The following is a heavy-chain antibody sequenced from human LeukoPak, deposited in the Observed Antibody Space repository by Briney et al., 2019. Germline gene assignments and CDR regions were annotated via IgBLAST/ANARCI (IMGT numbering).Heavy chain of an antibody. CDR3: AREVRSSGYSLDY. CDR2: IYSSGST. Sequence: PSETLSLTCTVSGGSISSYYWSWIRRPAGKGLESIGRIYSSGSTNYNPSLKSRVTMSVDTSKNQFSLKLRSVTAADTAVYYCAREVRSSGYSLDYWGQGTLVTVSS. CDR1: GGSISSYY. D-gene: IGHD3-22*01. J-gene: IGHJ4*02. V-gene: IGHV4-4*07.